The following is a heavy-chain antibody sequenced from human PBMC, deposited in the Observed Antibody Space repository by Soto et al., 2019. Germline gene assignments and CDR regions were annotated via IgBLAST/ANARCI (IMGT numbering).Heavy chain of an antibody. CDR2: INSNTGGT. CDR3: ARDHGYYGLDV. J-gene: IGHJ6*01. CDR1: GYTFTDYY. V-gene: IGHV1-2*02. Sequence: QVQLLQSGAEVKKPGASVKVSCKASGYTFTDYYMQWVRQAPGQGLEWLGWINSNTGGTNYAQKFRGRVTMTRDTSITTAYMELSRLGSDDTAVYYCARDHGYYGLDVWGQGTTVIVSS.